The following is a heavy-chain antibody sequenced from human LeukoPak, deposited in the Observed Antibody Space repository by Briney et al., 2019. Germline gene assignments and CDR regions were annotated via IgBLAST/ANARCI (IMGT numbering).Heavy chain of an antibody. CDR1: GFTFDDYA. J-gene: IGHJ4*02. D-gene: IGHD6-19*01. V-gene: IGHV3-9*01. CDR2: ISWNSGSI. Sequence: GGSLRLSCAASGFTFDDYAMHWVRQAPGKGLEWVPGISWNSGSIGYADSVKGRFTISRDNAKNSLYLQMNSLRAEDTAVYYCARILDSAWGELGYWGQGTLVTVSS. CDR3: ARILDSAWGELGY.